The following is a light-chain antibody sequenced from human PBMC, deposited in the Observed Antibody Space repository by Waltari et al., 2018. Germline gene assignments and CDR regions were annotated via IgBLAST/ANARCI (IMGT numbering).Light chain of an antibody. CDR1: SSDVGSYNY. CDR3: TSYTSSNTYV. V-gene: IGLV2-14*01. Sequence: QSALTQPASVSGSRGQSITIPCTATSSDVGSYNYVSWYQQHPCKAPKLMIYDVSNRPSGVSIRFSGSKSGNTASLTISGLQAEDEADYYCTSYTSSNTYVFGTGTKVTVL. J-gene: IGLJ1*01. CDR2: DVS.